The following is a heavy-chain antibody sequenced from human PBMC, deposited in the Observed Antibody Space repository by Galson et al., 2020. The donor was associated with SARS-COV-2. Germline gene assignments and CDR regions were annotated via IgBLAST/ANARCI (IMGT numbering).Heavy chain of an antibody. J-gene: IGHJ4*02. V-gene: IGHV1-46*01. CDR2: INPSGDST. CDR1: GYTFSSYY. CDR3: ARAQSITATYYFDH. Sequence: ASVKVSCKASGYTFSSYYMHWVRQAPGQGLEWMGIINPSGDSTSYAQKFQGRVTLTRDTSTSTVYMELSSLRSEDTAVYYCARAQSITATYYFDHWGQGTLVTVAS. D-gene: IGHD6-6*01.